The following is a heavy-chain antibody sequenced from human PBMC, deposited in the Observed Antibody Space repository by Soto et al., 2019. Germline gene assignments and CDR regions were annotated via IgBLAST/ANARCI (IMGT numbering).Heavy chain of an antibody. J-gene: IGHJ1*01. Sequence: GASVKVSCKASGGTFSSYAISWVRQAPGQGLEWMGGIIPIFGTANYAQKFQGRVTITADESTSTAYMELSSLRSEDTAVYYCARNNYYDSSGRSAEYFQHWGQGTLVTVSS. V-gene: IGHV1-69*13. D-gene: IGHD3-22*01. CDR2: IIPIFGTA. CDR1: GGTFSSYA. CDR3: ARNNYYDSSGRSAEYFQH.